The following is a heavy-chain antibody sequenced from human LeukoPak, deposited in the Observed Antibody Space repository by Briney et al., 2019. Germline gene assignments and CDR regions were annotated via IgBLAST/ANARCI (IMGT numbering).Heavy chain of an antibody. Sequence: PGGSLRLSCAASGFTFSRYWMTWVRQAPGKGLEWVANIKEDGSEKYYVDSVKGRFTISRDNARNSLYLQMNSLRAEDTAVYYCAKCQVGXNWYXXWGQGTLVTVX. CDR2: IKEDGSEK. CDR3: AKCQVGXNWYXX. D-gene: IGHD2-2*01. V-gene: IGHV3-7*01. CDR1: GFTFSRYW. J-gene: IGHJ5*02.